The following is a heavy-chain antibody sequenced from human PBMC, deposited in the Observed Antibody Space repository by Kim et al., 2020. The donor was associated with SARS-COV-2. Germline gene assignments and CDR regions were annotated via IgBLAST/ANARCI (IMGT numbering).Heavy chain of an antibody. Sequence: SVKGRFTISRDNSKNTLYLQMNSLRAEDTAVYYCAKARVPYCSSTSCSDYWGQGTLVTVSS. D-gene: IGHD2-2*01. V-gene: IGHV3-23*01. J-gene: IGHJ4*02. CDR3: AKARVPYCSSTSCSDY.